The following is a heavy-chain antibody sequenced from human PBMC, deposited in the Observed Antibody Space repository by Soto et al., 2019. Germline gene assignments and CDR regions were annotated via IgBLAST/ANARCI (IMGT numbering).Heavy chain of an antibody. CDR3: ARDIAAAGLYYYSGMDV. CDR1: GGTFSSYA. Sequence: ASVKVSCKASGGTFSSYAINWVRQAPGQGLEWMGGIIPIFGTADYAQKFQGRVTITADESTSTAYMELSSLRPEDTAVYYCARDIAAAGLYYYSGMDVWGQGTTVTSP. CDR2: IIPIFGTA. V-gene: IGHV1-69*13. J-gene: IGHJ6*02. D-gene: IGHD6-13*01.